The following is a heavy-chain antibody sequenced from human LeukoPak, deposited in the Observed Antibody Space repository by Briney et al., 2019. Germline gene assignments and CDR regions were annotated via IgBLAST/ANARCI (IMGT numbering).Heavy chain of an antibody. Sequence: GGSLRLSCAASGFTFDDAMHWVRQTPGKGLECVSLISEDGGDTWYADSVKGRFTISRDNSKNSLYLQMNSLGAEDTAFYYCAKDKTRGPGDYWGQGTLVTVSS. J-gene: IGHJ4*02. V-gene: IGHV3-43*02. CDR1: GFTFDDA. CDR2: ISEDGGDT. CDR3: AKDKTRGPGDY. D-gene: IGHD1-14*01.